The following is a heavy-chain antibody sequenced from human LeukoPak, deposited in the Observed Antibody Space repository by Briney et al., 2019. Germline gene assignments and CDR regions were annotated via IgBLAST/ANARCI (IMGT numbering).Heavy chain of an antibody. D-gene: IGHD6-19*01. V-gene: IGHV4-59*12. J-gene: IGHJ3*02. Sequence: KPSETLSLTCTVSGGSISSYYWSWIRQPPGKGLEWIGYIYYSGSTNYNPSLKSRVTISVDTSKNQFSLKLSSVTAADTAVYYCARAGGWYWVDAFDIWGQGTMVTVSS. CDR2: IYYSGST. CDR3: ARAGGWYWVDAFDI. CDR1: GGSISSYY.